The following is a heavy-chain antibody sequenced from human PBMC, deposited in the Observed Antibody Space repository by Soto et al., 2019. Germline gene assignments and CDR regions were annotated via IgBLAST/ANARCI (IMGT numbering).Heavy chain of an antibody. V-gene: IGHV3-7*01. CDR1: GFTFSTYW. J-gene: IGHJ4*02. D-gene: IGHD3-16*01. CDR2: INQDGSER. Sequence: VQLVESGGGLVQPGGSLRLPCAASGFTFSTYWMTWVRQPPGKGLGWVASINQDGSERYYVDSVRGRFTISRDNAKNSLYLQMNSLRAEDTAVYYCVCGGNFFVYWGQGTLVTVSP. CDR3: VCGGNFFVY.